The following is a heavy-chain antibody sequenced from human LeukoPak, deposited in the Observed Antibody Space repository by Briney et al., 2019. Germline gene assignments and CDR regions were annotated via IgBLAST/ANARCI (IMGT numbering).Heavy chain of an antibody. CDR2: INLDGSEG. Sequence: GGSLRLSCAVSGFTFSGFWMSWSRQAPGKGLEWVASINLDGSEGYYADVVKGRFTISRDNAKNSLYLQINSLRAEDTAVYYCARSSYSSSSSVWGQGTMVTVSS. J-gene: IGHJ3*01. D-gene: IGHD6-6*01. V-gene: IGHV3-7*03. CDR3: ARSSYSSSSSV. CDR1: GFTFSGFW.